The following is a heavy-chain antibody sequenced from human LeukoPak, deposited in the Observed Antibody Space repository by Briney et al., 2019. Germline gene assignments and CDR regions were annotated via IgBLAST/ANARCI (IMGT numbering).Heavy chain of an antibody. Sequence: ASVKVSCKASGYTFTSYDINWVRQATGQGLEWMGWMNPNSGNTGYAQKFQGRVTMTRNTSISTAYMELSSLRSEDTAVYYCARGFYGSGSYYNPPTDYWGQGTLVTVSS. CDR2: MNPNSGNT. D-gene: IGHD3-10*01. J-gene: IGHJ4*02. CDR1: GYTFTSYD. CDR3: ARGFYGSGSYYNPPTDY. V-gene: IGHV1-8*01.